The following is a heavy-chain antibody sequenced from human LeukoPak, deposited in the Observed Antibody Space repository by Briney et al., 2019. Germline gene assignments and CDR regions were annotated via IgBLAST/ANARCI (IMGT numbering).Heavy chain of an antibody. CDR2: INHSGST. V-gene: IGHV4-34*01. Sequence: PSETLSLTCAVYGGSFSGHYWSWIRQPPGKGLEWIGEINHSGSTNYNPSLKSRVTISVDTSKNQFSLKLSSVTAADTAVYYCARLPLFDYYYMDVWGKGTTVTVSS. CDR3: ARLPLFDYYYMDV. J-gene: IGHJ6*03. CDR1: GGSFSGHY. D-gene: IGHD3-16*01.